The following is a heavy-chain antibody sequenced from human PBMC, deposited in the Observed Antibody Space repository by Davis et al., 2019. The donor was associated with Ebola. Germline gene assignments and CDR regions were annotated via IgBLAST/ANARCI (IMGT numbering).Heavy chain of an antibody. CDR2: IYYRGNT. Sequence: MPSETLSLTCTVTGDSISPYYWSWIRQTPEKGLEWIGNIYYRGNTLYNPSLKSRVTISVDTSRNRFSLQLTSVTSADTAVYYCARGRVDFDFWGPGMLVTVSS. CDR1: GDSISPYY. J-gene: IGHJ4*02. CDR3: ARGRVDFDF. V-gene: IGHV4-59*08.